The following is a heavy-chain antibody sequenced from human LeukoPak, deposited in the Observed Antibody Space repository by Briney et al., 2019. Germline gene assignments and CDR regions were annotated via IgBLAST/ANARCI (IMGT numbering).Heavy chain of an antibody. V-gene: IGHV3-48*01. CDR3: ARPVDTSMIAGFDL. Sequence: GGSLTLSCAASGLTFTSYGLNWVRQAPGQGLEWVSFITSSSSTIHYADSVRGRFTISRDNAKKILYLQMNSLRAEDTAVHYCARPVDTSMIAGFDLWGQGTLVTVS. CDR1: GLTFTSYG. D-gene: IGHD5-18*01. CDR2: ITSSSSTI. J-gene: IGHJ4*02.